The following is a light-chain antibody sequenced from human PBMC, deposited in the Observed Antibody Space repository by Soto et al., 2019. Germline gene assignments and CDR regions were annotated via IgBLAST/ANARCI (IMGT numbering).Light chain of an antibody. CDR1: SSDVGRYNF. Sequence: QSALTQPASLSGAPGQSITISCTGNSSDVGRYNFVSWYQQHPGNAPKLMIYDVSNRPSGVSNRFSGSKSGNTASLTISGLQAEDEADYYCSSYTISNTYVFGTGTKVTVL. V-gene: IGLV2-14*03. CDR3: SSYTISNTYV. CDR2: DVS. J-gene: IGLJ1*01.